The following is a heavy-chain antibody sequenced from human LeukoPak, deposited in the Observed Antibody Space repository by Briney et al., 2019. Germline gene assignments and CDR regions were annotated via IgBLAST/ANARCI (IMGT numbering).Heavy chain of an antibody. D-gene: IGHD2-2*01. Sequence: QPAGSLRLYCAASGFTFNNYTMYWVRQAPGKGLEWVAVISYDGNNKYYADSVKGRFTISRDNSKNTLYLQMNSLRGEDTAVYYCARDTVRGSHALDYWGQGTLVTVSS. J-gene: IGHJ4*02. CDR2: ISYDGNNK. V-gene: IGHV3-30*04. CDR1: GFTFNNYT. CDR3: ARDTVRGSHALDY.